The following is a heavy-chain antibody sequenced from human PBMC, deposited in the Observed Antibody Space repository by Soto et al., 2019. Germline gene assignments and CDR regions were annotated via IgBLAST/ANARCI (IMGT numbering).Heavy chain of an antibody. D-gene: IGHD6-19*01. CDR2: ISSSSSTI. Sequence: EVQLVESGGGLVQPGGSLRLSCAASGFTFSSYSMNWVRQAPGKGLEWVSYISSSSSTIYYAASVKGRFTNFRDNAKNSLYLEINSLRDECTAVDYWARERAVGTAVALNWFDPWGQRTLVTVSS. CDR3: ARERAVGTAVALNWFDP. V-gene: IGHV3-48*02. CDR1: GFTFSSYS. J-gene: IGHJ5*02.